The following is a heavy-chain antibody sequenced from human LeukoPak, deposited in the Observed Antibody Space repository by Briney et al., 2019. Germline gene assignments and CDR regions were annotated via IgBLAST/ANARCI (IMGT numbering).Heavy chain of an antibody. V-gene: IGHV3-48*01. CDR2: ISSSSSTI. CDR1: GFTFSSYN. J-gene: IGHJ6*03. D-gene: IGHD3-10*01. Sequence: GGSLRLSCAASGFTFSSYNMNWVRQAPGKGLEWVSYISSSSSTIYYADSVKGRFTISRDNAKNSLYLQMNSLRAEDTAVYYCAREGIWFGPTYYYYMDVWGKGTTVTVSS. CDR3: AREGIWFGPTYYYYMDV.